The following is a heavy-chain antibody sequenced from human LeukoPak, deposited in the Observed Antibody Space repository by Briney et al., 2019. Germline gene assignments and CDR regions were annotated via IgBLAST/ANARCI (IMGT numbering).Heavy chain of an antibody. CDR2: ITSDSSYV. Sequence: PGGSLRLSCAASGFTFSSYNMNWVRQAPGKGLEWVSSITSDSSYVFYADSVKGRFTISRDNAENSLYLQMNSLRVEDTAVYYCARDPYSGAYSAGLYFYYMDVWGKGTTVTVSS. D-gene: IGHD1-26*01. J-gene: IGHJ6*03. V-gene: IGHV3-21*01. CDR1: GFTFSSYN. CDR3: ARDPYSGAYSAGLYFYYMDV.